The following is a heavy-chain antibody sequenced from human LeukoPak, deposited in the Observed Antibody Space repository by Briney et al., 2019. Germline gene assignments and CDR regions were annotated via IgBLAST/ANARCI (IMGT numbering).Heavy chain of an antibody. V-gene: IGHV1-18*01. D-gene: IGHD3-3*01. CDR2: ISAYNGNT. Sequence: ASVKVSCKASGYTFTSYGISWVRQAPGQGLEWMGWISAYNGNTNYAQKLQGRVTMTTDTSMSTAYMELRSLRSDDTAVYYCARDHNYDFWSGYRPGGTFDYWGQGTLVTVSS. CDR1: GYTFTSYG. J-gene: IGHJ4*02. CDR3: ARDHNYDFWSGYRPGGTFDY.